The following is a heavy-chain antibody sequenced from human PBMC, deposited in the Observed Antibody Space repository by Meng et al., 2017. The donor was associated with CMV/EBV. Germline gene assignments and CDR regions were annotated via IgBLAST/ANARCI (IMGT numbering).Heavy chain of an antibody. CDR3: AKDLYNVIVVVPAARFDYYYGMDV. J-gene: IGHJ6*02. V-gene: IGHV3-48*03. D-gene: IGHD2-2*01. CDR1: GFTFSSYE. Sequence: GESLKISCAASGFTFSSYEMNWVRQAPGKGLEWVSYISSSGSTIYYADSVKGRFTISRDNSKNTLYLQMNSLRAEDTAVYYCAKDLYNVIVVVPAARFDYYYGMDVWGQGTTVTVSS. CDR2: ISSSGSTI.